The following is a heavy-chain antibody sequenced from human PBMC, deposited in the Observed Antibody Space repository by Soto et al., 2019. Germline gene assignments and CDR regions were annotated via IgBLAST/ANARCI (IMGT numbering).Heavy chain of an antibody. CDR1: GFTFSSYG. Sequence: GGSLRLSCAASGFTFSSYGMHWVRQAPGKGLEWVAVIWYDGSNKYYADSVKGRFTISRDNSKNTLYLQMNSLRAEDTAVYYCARDLYSSSPPYYGMDVWGQGTTVTVSS. D-gene: IGHD6-6*01. CDR2: IWYDGSNK. CDR3: ARDLYSSSPPYYGMDV. V-gene: IGHV3-33*01. J-gene: IGHJ6*02.